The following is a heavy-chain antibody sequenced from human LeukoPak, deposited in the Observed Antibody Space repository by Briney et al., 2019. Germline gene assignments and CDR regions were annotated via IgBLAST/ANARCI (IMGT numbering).Heavy chain of an antibody. Sequence: GGSLRLSCAASGFTFSSYGMHWVRQAPGKGLEWVAVIWYDGSNKYYADSVKGRFTISRDNAKNSLYLQMNSLRAEDTAVYYCTTAPDYYDSSGYCYYWGQGTLVTVSS. CDR2: IWYDGSNK. V-gene: IGHV3-33*03. D-gene: IGHD3-22*01. J-gene: IGHJ4*02. CDR1: GFTFSSYG. CDR3: TTAPDYYDSSGYCYY.